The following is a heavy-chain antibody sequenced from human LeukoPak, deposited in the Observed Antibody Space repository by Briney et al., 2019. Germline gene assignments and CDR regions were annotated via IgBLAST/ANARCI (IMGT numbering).Heavy chain of an antibody. CDR2: VDAEDGET. CDR1: GYTFTDYY. J-gene: IGHJ6*03. D-gene: IGHD2-15*01. V-gene: IGHV1-69-2*01. CDR3: ATDLAVDCYYYMDV. Sequence: ASVKVSCKLSGYTFTDYYIHWLQQAPRKWLEWMGLVDAEDGETIYAEKFQGRVTITADTSTDTAYMELSSLRSEDTAVYYCATDLAVDCYYYMDVWGKGTTVTVSS.